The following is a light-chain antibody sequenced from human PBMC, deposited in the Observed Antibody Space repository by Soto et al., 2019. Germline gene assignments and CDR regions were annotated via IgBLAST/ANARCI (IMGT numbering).Light chain of an antibody. CDR2: DSA. CDR1: QSIDAS. V-gene: IGKV3-11*01. J-gene: IGKJ1*01. Sequence: EIVLTQSPATLSLSPGERATLSCRASQSIDASLAWYQQKPGQPPRLLIYDSANRATDIPPRFSGSGSGTDFTLTISSLEPEDFAVYYCQHRSNWPPTFGQGTRVEIK. CDR3: QHRSNWPPT.